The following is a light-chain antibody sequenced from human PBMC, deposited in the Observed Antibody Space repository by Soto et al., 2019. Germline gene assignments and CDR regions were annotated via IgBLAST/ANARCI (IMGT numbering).Light chain of an antibody. V-gene: IGLV2-14*01. CDR1: SSDVGGYNY. J-gene: IGLJ2*01. CDR3: SSYTSSSTLV. CDR2: EVS. Sequence: QSALTQPASVSGSPGQSITISCTGTSSDVGGYNYVSWYQQHPGKAPKRMIYEVSNRPSGVSNRFSGSKSGNTASLTISGLQAEDEADYYCSSYTSSSTLVFGGGTKLTGL.